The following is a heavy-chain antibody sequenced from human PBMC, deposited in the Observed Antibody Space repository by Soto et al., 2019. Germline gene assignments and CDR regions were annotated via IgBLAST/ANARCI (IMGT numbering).Heavy chain of an antibody. J-gene: IGHJ4*02. D-gene: IGHD3-10*01. V-gene: IGHV1-2*02. CDR3: GRGRSGQLVVFY. CDR2: IGPASGDT. Sequence: QVQLVQSGAEVKKPGASVKVSCKASGYTFTGHYIHWVRQAPGQGPEWMGEIGPASGDTGYAQKFQGRVTMTRDTSITTVYMELNNLSPDDTAVYYCGRGRSGQLVVFYWGQGTPVTVSS. CDR1: GYTFTGHY.